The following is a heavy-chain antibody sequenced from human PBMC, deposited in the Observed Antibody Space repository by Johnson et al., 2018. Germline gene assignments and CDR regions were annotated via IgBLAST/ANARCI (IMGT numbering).Heavy chain of an antibody. Sequence: VQLVESGGGLVQXGRSXRLXCTASGFTFGDYAMSWFRQAPGKGLEWVGFIKSKAYGGTTEETASGKGRFTISRDDSKSIVYLQMNSPNAEDTAVYYSTRGGYSYAHWGQGILVIVSS. D-gene: IGHD5-18*01. J-gene: IGHJ4*02. CDR3: TRGGYSYAH. CDR1: GFTFGDYA. V-gene: IGHV3-49*01. CDR2: IKSKAYGGTT.